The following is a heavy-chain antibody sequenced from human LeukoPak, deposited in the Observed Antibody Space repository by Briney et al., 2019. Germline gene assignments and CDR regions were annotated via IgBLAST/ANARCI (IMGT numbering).Heavy chain of an antibody. Sequence: ASVKVSCKASGYTFTSYYIHWVRQAPGQGLEWMGIINPSGGSTSYAQRFQGRVTMTRDTSTGTVYMELSSLTSEDTAVYYCARDRYSYGLCYFDYWGQGTLVTVSS. CDR3: ARDRYSYGLCYFDY. D-gene: IGHD5-18*01. CDR2: INPSGGST. J-gene: IGHJ4*02. V-gene: IGHV1-46*01. CDR1: GYTFTSYY.